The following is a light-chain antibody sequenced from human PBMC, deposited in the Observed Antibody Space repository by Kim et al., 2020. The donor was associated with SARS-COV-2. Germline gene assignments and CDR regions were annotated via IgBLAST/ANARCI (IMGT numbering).Light chain of an antibody. CDR2: AAS. Sequence: ASVGDRVTITCRTSQNINSHLNWYHQKPGRAPKLLIYAASTLQGGVPSRFSGSGSETDFTLTISSLQPQDFATYFCQQTYISPFTFGPGTKVDIK. J-gene: IGKJ3*01. CDR3: QQTYISPFT. CDR1: QNINSH. V-gene: IGKV1-39*01.